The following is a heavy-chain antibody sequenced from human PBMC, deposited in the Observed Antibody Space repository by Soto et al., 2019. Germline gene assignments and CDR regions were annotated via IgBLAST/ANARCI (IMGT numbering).Heavy chain of an antibody. CDR1: GFTFDHYG. CDR3: ARDLSITAEPFDC. V-gene: IGHV3-20*04. CDR2: INWDGTSI. J-gene: IGHJ4*02. D-gene: IGHD3-10*01. Sequence: EVQLVESGGGVVRPGGSLRLSCTASGFTFDHYGMSWVRQGPGKGLEWVATINWDGTSIDYADSVKGRVTISRDNAKNSLYLQMNSLRAEDTASYYCARDLSITAEPFDCWGQGTLVTVSS.